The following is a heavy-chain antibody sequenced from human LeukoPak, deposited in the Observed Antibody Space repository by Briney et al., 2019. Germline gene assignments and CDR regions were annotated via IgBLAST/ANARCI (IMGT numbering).Heavy chain of an antibody. V-gene: IGHV3-21*01. Sequence: PGGSLRLSCAASGFSFSSYSMNWVRQAPGKGLEWVSSISSSSDYIYYADSVKGRFTISRDNAKNSLYLQMNSLRVEDTAVYYCARLYCGGGSCYSTSYYYYYYMDVWGKGTTVTVSS. CDR2: ISSSSDYI. CDR1: GFSFSSYS. J-gene: IGHJ6*03. D-gene: IGHD2-15*01. CDR3: ARLYCGGGSCYSTSYYYYYYMDV.